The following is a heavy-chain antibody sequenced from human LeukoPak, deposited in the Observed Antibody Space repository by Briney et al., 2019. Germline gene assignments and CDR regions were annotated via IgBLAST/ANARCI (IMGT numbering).Heavy chain of an antibody. V-gene: IGHV3-11*04. J-gene: IGHJ4*02. CDR2: ISSSGSTI. CDR1: GFTFSDYY. Sequence: GGSLRLSCAASGFTFSDYYMSWIRQAPGEGLEWVSYISSSGSTIYYADSVKGRFTISRDNAKNSLYLQMNSLRAEDTAVYYCARVELDSSGYYFDYWGEGTLVTVSS. CDR3: ARVELDSSGYYFDY. D-gene: IGHD3-22*01.